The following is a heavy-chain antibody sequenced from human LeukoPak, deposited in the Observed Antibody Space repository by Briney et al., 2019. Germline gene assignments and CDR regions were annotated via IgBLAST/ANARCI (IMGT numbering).Heavy chain of an antibody. CDR3: ARDPPLTWYAFDI. J-gene: IGHJ3*02. D-gene: IGHD3-16*01. Sequence: ASVKVSCKASGYTFTGYYMHWVRQAPGQGLEWMGRINPNSGGTNYAQKFQGRVTMTRDTSISTAYMELSSLRSEDTAVYYCARDPPLTWYAFDIWGQGTMVTVSS. CDR2: INPNSGGT. V-gene: IGHV1-2*06. CDR1: GYTFTGYY.